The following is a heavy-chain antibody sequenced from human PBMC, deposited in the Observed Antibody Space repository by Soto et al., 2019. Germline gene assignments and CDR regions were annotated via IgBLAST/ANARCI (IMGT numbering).Heavy chain of an antibody. CDR3: ARVGYSYGYYFDY. V-gene: IGHV4-59*01. Sequence: SETLSLTCTVSGGSISSYYWIWIRQPPGKGLEWIGYIYYSGSTNYNPPLKSRVTISVDTSKNQFSLKWSSVTAADRAVYYCARVGYSYGYYFDYWGQGTLVTVSA. D-gene: IGHD5-18*01. J-gene: IGHJ4*02. CDR2: IYYSGST. CDR1: GGSISSYY.